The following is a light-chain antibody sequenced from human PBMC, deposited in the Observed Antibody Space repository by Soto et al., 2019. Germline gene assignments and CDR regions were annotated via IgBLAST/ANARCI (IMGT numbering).Light chain of an antibody. Sequence: DVRMTQSPSSLTAFFGDRVTISCLAGQDIMKSLAWYQQRPGGIPNVLIYAASTLRPGVPSRFSGSGSGTNFTLTISGLRPEDVATYYCQNYRYAPATFGQGTKVE. CDR1: QDIMKS. CDR2: AAS. CDR3: QNYRYAPAT. J-gene: IGKJ1*01. V-gene: IGKV1-27*01.